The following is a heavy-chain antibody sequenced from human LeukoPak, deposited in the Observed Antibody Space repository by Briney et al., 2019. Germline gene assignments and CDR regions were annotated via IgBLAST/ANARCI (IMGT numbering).Heavy chain of an antibody. D-gene: IGHD5-18*01. J-gene: IGHJ4*02. Sequence: GGSLRLSCAASGFTFSSYGMHWVRQAPGKGLEWVAFIRYDGSNKYYADSVKGRFTISRDNSKNTLYLQMNSLRAEDTAVYYCAKDLLGYSYGYQWDYWGQGTLVTVSS. CDR3: AKDLLGYSYGYQWDY. CDR2: IRYDGSNK. V-gene: IGHV3-30*02. CDR1: GFTFSSYG.